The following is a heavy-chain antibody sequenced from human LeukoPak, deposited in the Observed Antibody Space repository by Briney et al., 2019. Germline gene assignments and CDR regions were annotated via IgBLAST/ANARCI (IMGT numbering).Heavy chain of an antibody. J-gene: IGHJ3*02. CDR3: ARNYYYDSSGYYLGDAFDI. V-gene: IGHV3-7*01. Sequence: GGSLRLSCVASGFNFSNYWMIWVRQAPGKGPEWVANTKQGENEKYYVDSVKGRFTISRDNSKNTLYLQMNSLRAEDTAVYYCARNYYYDSSGYYLGDAFDIWGQGTMVTVSS. D-gene: IGHD3-22*01. CDR1: GFNFSNYW. CDR2: TKQGENEK.